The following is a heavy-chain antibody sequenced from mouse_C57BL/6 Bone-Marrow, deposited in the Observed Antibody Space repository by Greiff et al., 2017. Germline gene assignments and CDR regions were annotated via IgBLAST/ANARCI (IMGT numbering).Heavy chain of an antibody. D-gene: IGHD2-3*01. CDR3: SSFDGNYLDF. J-gene: IGHJ2*01. Sequence: VQLQQSGAELVRPGASVKLSCTASGFNIKDDYITWVKQRPEQSLEWIGWIDPEIGGTDYASKFQGKATITSDTTSNTAYQQLSSLTSEDTAVYDGSSFDGNYLDFWGQGTPLTVAS. CDR2: IDPEIGGT. V-gene: IGHV14-4*01. CDR1: GFNIKDDY.